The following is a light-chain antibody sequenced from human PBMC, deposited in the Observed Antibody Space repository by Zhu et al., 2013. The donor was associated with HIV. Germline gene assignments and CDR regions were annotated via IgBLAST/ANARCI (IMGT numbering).Light chain of an antibody. CDR2: KAS. CDR3: QQYNSYWM. J-gene: IGKJ1*01. CDR1: QSVSTW. V-gene: IGKV1-5*03. Sequence: DIQMTQSPSTLSASVGDRVIITCRASQSVSTWLAWYQQKPGKAPKLLIYKASSLESGVPSRFSGSGSGTEFTLTISSLQPDDFATYYCQQYNSYWMFGQGTKV.